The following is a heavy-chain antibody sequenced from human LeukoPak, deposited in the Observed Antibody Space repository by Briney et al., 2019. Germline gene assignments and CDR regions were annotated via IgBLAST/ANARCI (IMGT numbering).Heavy chain of an antibody. CDR3: ARDSDYGDYFSYYYYGMDV. V-gene: IGHV4-38-2*02. J-gene: IGHJ6*02. D-gene: IGHD4-17*01. CDR1: GGSISGYY. CDR2: IYHSGST. Sequence: PSETLSLTCTVSGGSISGYYCSWIRQPPGKGLEWIGSIYHSGSTYYNPFLKSRVTISVDTSKNQFSLKLSSVTAADTAVYYCARDSDYGDYFSYYYYGMDVWGQGTTVTVSS.